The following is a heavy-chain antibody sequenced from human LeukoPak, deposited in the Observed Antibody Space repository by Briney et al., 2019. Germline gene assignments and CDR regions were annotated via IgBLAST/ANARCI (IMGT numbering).Heavy chain of an antibody. D-gene: IGHD3-10*01. CDR3: ARAIRWSYFDY. J-gene: IGHJ4*02. CDR1: GYSISSGYY. V-gene: IGHV4-38-2*02. Sequence: SETLSLTCTVSGYSISSGYYWAWIRQPPGKGLEWIGSIYHSGSTYYNPSLKSRVTISVDTSKNQFSLKLSSVTAADTAVYYCARAIRWSYFDYWGQGTLVTVSS. CDR2: IYHSGST.